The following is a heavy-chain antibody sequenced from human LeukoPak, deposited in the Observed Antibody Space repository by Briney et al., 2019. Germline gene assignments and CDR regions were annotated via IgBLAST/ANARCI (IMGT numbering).Heavy chain of an antibody. J-gene: IGHJ4*02. CDR1: GGSISSSSYY. CDR3: ARSFYSSGWSVDYYFDY. D-gene: IGHD6-19*01. Sequence: SETLSLTCTVSGGSISSSSYYWGWIRQPPGKGLEWIGSIYYSGSTYYNPSLKSRVTISVDTSKNQFSLKLSSVTAADTAVYYCARSFYSSGWSVDYYFDYWGQGTLVTVSS. CDR2: IYYSGST. V-gene: IGHV4-39*07.